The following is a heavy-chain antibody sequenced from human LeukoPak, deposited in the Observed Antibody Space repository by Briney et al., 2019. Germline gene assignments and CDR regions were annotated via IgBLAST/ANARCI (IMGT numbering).Heavy chain of an antibody. CDR2: ISWNSGSI. Sequence: GRSLRLSCAASGFTFDDYAMHWVRQAPGKGLEWVSGISWNSGSIGYADSVEGRFTISRDNAKNSLYLQMNSLRAEDTALYYCAKSHGYNYYGMDVWGQGTTVTVSS. CDR1: GFTFDDYA. V-gene: IGHV3-9*01. CDR3: AKSHGYNYYGMDV. J-gene: IGHJ6*02.